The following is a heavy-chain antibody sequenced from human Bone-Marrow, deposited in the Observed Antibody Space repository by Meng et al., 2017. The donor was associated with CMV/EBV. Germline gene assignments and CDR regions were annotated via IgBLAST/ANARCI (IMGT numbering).Heavy chain of an antibody. V-gene: IGHV1-69*06. CDR2: IIPIFGTA. D-gene: IGHD2-15*01. Sequence: QVQQVHSGAEVKKPESSVNVSCKASGGTFSSYAISWVRQAPGQGLEWMGGIIPIFGTANYAQKFQGRVTITADKSTSTAYMKLSSLRSEETAVYYCARAPGVVVVAATFWFDPWGQGTLVTVSS. CDR3: ARAPGVVVVAATFWFDP. CDR1: GGTFSSYA. J-gene: IGHJ5*02.